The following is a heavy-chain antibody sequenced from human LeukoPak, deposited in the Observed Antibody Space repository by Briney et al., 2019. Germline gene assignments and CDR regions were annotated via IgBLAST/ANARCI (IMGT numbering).Heavy chain of an antibody. Sequence: SETLSLTCTVSGGSISSSSYYWGWIRQPPGKGLEWIGSTYYSGSTYYNPSLKSRVTISVDTSKNRFSLKLSSVTAADTAVYYCARRVGTRDWYFDLWGRGTLVTVSS. CDR1: GGSISSSSYY. J-gene: IGHJ2*01. V-gene: IGHV4-39*01. CDR3: ARRVGTRDWYFDL. CDR2: TYYSGST. D-gene: IGHD1-14*01.